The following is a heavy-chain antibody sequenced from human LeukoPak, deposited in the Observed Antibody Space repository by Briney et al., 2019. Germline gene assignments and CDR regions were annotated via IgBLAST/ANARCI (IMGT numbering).Heavy chain of an antibody. J-gene: IGHJ6*03. V-gene: IGHV4-38-2*02. CDR2: VYHSGST. D-gene: IGHD3-22*01. CDR1: GYSISSGYY. CDR3: ARAIYAYDSSGYYYVTVYYYYMGV. Sequence: KPSETLSLTCTVSGYSISSGYYWGWIRQPPGKGLEWIGSVYHSGSTYYNPSLKSRVTISVDTSKNQFSLKLSSVTAADTPVYYCARAIYAYDSSGYYYVTVYYYYMGVWGKGTTVTVSS.